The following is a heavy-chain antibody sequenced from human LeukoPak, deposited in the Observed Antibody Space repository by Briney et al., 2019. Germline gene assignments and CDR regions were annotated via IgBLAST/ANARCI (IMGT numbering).Heavy chain of an antibody. J-gene: IGHJ4*02. CDR3: ARRAGDYSHPYDY. CDR2: IYSGGNT. V-gene: IGHV3-53*01. Sequence: GGSLRLSCTVSGFTVSSNSMSWVRQTPGKGLEWVSFIYSGGNTHNSDSVKGRFTISRDNSKNTLYLQMNTLRAEDTAVYYCARRAGDYSHPYDYWGQGTLVTVSS. D-gene: IGHD3-22*01. CDR1: GFTVSSNS.